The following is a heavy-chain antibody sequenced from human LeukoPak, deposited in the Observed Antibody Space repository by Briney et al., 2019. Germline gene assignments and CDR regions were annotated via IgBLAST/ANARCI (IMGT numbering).Heavy chain of an antibody. Sequence: PGGSLRLSCAASGFTFDDYAMHWVRQAPGKGLEWVSGISWNSGSIGYADSVKGRFTISRDNAKNSLYLQMNSLRAEDTALYYCAKEGYCTCTSCYYDYWGQGTLVTVSS. J-gene: IGHJ4*02. CDR1: GFTFDDYA. CDR3: AKEGYCTCTSCYYDY. D-gene: IGHD2-2*01. CDR2: ISWNSGSI. V-gene: IGHV3-9*01.